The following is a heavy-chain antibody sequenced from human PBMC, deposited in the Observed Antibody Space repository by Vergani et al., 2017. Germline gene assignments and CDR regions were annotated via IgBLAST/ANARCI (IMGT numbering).Heavy chain of an antibody. D-gene: IGHD2-2*01. J-gene: IGHJ4*02. V-gene: IGHV3-23*01. CDR1: GFTFSSFA. Sequence: EVQLLESGGGLVQPGGSLRLSCVASGFTFSSFAMTWVRQAPGKGVEWVSAISGSGYTTHYADSVKGRFTISRDNSKNTLYLQMNSLRADDTAVYYCAKSERYCSTTSCFSFASDYWGQGTLVTVSS. CDR2: ISGSGYTT. CDR3: AKSERYCSTTSCFSFASDY.